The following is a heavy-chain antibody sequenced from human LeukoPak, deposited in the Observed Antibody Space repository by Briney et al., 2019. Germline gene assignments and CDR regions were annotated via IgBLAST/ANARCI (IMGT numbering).Heavy chain of an antibody. D-gene: IGHD3-16*01. CDR2: IYYTGIT. CDR3: ARRGENGHWYFDL. CDR1: GGSISSDY. J-gene: IGHJ2*01. Sequence: SETLSLTCTVSGGSISSDYWNWIRQPPGKGLEWIGFIYYTGITNYNPPLKSRGTISLDTSKNQFSLRLYSVTAADTAVYYCARRGENGHWYFDLWGRGPLVAVP. V-gene: IGHV4-59*08.